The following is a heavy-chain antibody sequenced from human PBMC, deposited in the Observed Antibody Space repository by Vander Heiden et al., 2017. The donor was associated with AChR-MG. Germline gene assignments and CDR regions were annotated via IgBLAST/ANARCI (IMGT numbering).Heavy chain of an antibody. CDR3: ERVRYGSSPI. J-gene: IGHJ4*02. CDR1: ACSIKNYF. V-gene: IGHV4-59*01. CDR2: VSDTGIT. D-gene: IGHD4-17*01. Sequence: QVPLQESGPRLVKSSETLSVTCSVSACSIKNYFCNRVRSSPGKGLEWIGDVSDTGITNYNPSRKSRVTLAVDTSAKKVSLRLQSVTAADTAIYYCERVRYGSSPIWGQGTLATVSS.